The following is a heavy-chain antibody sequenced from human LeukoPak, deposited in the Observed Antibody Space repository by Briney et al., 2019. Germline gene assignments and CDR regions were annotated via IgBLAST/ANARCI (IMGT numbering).Heavy chain of an antibody. CDR3: ARHARDWWLLPLDY. V-gene: IGHV4-39*01. J-gene: IGHJ4*02. Sequence: PSETLSLTCTVSGGSISSSSYYWGWIRQPPGKGLEWIGSIYYSGSTYYNPSLKSRVTISVDTSKNQFSLKLSSVTAADTAVYCCARHARDWWLLPLDYWGQGTLVTVSS. D-gene: IGHD2-15*01. CDR1: GGSISSSSYY. CDR2: IYYSGST.